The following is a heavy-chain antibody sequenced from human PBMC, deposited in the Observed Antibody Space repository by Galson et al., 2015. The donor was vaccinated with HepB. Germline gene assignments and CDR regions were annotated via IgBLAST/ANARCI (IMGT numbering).Heavy chain of an antibody. Sequence: QSGAEVKKPGESLKISCKGSGYSFTSYWIGWVRQMPGKGLEWIGIIYPGDSDTRYSPSFQGQVTISADKSISTAYLQWSSLKASDTAMYYCARQAYCSSTSCSYDYWGQGTLVTVSS. J-gene: IGHJ4*02. CDR1: GYSFTSYW. CDR3: ARQAYCSSTSCSYDY. CDR2: IYPGDSDT. V-gene: IGHV5-51*01. D-gene: IGHD2-2*01.